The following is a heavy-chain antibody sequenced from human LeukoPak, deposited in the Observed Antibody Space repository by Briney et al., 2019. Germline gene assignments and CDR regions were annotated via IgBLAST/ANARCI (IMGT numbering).Heavy chain of an antibody. CDR1: GDSVSSNNAA. CDR3: ARTYGGNCDY. D-gene: IGHD4-23*01. Sequence: SQTLSLTCAISGDSVSSNNAAWNWNRQCPSGGFEWAGRTCVRSKCYNDYAGSVKSRITVNPDTSKTHCPLQLSSVTPEDTAVCYCARTYGGNCDYWGEGTLVTVSS. J-gene: IGHJ4*02. V-gene: IGHV6-1*01. CDR2: TCVRSKCYN.